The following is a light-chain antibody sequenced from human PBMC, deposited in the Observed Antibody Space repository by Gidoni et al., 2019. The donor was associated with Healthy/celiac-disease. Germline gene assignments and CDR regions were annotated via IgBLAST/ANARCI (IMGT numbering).Light chain of an antibody. CDR2: DAS. Sequence: EIVLTQSPPTPSFAPGGRATPSCRASQSVRSYSAWCQQKTGQAPRLLIYDASNSATGIPARCSSGGSWTDVTLPISSLEPPDFSVYYCQQRSNWPPLTFGGGTKVEIK. V-gene: IGKV3-11*01. CDR1: QSVRSY. CDR3: QQRSNWPPLT. J-gene: IGKJ4*01.